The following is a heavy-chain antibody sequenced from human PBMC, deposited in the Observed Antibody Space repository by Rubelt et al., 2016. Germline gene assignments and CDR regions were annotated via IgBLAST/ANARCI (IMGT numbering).Heavy chain of an antibody. CDR1: GGSISSSSYY. CDR2: ICYSEST. CDR3: ARNMITFGGVINWFDP. J-gene: IGHJ5*02. Sequence: QLQLQESGPGLVKPSETLSLTCTVSGGSISSSSYYWGWIRQPPGQGLEWIGSICYSESTYYNPSLSGRGTISGVTSNNRFSLKLSAVTAADTVLYYCARNMITFGGVINWFDPWGQGTLVTVSS. D-gene: IGHD3-16*01. V-gene: IGHV4-39*07.